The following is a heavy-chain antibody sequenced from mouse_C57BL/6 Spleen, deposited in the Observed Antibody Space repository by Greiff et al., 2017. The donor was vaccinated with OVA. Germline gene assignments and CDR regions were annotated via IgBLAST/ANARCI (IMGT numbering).Heavy chain of an antibody. CDR3: ARGKSYRLDY. V-gene: IGHV5-4*01. Sequence: EVQLVESGRGLVKPGGSLKLSCAASGFSFSSYAMSWVSQTPGKRLEWVATICDGGSYSNYPDNVKGLFTIPRDNAKNNLYLQMSHLKSEDTAVYYCARGKSYRLDYWGQGTTLTVSS. CDR1: GFSFSSYA. CDR2: ICDGGSYS. D-gene: IGHD2-14*01. J-gene: IGHJ2*01.